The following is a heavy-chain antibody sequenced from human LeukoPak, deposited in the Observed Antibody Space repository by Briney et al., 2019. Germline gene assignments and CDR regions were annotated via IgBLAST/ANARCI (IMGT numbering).Heavy chain of an antibody. J-gene: IGHJ4*02. Sequence: GGSLRLSCAASGFTVSSNYMSWVRHAPGKGLEWVSVIYSGGSTYYGDSPKGRFTISRDNSKNTLYLQMNSLRAEHTAVYYCAREAQNYYDSSGALRYFDYWGQGPLVTVPS. CDR2: IYSGGST. V-gene: IGHV3-53*05. CDR3: AREAQNYYDSSGALRYFDY. D-gene: IGHD3-22*01. CDR1: GFTVSSNY.